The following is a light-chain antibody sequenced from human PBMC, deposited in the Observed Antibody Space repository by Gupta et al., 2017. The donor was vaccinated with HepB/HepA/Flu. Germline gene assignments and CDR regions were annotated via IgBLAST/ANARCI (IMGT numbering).Light chain of an antibody. J-gene: IGKJ5*01. V-gene: IGKV3-15*01. CDR3: QQYYNWPPIT. CDR2: EAS. CDR1: QSVKTY. Sequence: EIVMTQSPGTLSVSPGERAALSCRASQSVKTYLAWYQQKPGQTPRLLIYEASTRATGIPPRFIGSGSGTEFTLTISSLKSEDFAVYYCQQYYNWPPITFGQGTRLDIK.